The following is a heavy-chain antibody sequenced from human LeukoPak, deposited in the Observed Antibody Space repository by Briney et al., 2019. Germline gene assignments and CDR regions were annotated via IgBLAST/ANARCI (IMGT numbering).Heavy chain of an antibody. CDR2: INPNSGGT. CDR3: ARGGRIEAAGTCDY. CDR1: GYTFTSYA. Sequence: ASVKVSCKASGYTFTSYAMNWVRQAPGQGLEWMGWINPNSGGTNYAQKFQGRVTITRDTSISTAYMELRRLRSADTAVYYCARGGRIEAAGTCDYWGQGTLVTVSS. D-gene: IGHD6-13*01. J-gene: IGHJ4*02. V-gene: IGHV1-2*02.